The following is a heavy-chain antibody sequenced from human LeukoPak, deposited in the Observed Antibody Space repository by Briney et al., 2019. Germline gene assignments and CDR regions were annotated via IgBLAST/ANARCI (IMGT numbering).Heavy chain of an antibody. CDR2: VYYSGST. V-gene: IGHV4-59*01. J-gene: IGHJ4*02. CDR3: ARARIAAAGRGLYFDY. CDR1: GTSISRFF. Sequence: SETLSLTCTVAGTSISRFFWNWVRQPPGKGLEWIGSVYYSGSTNYNTALKGRVAISVDTSKNHFSLELTSVTAADTAVYYCARARIAAAGRGLYFDYWGQGTLVTVSS. D-gene: IGHD6-13*01.